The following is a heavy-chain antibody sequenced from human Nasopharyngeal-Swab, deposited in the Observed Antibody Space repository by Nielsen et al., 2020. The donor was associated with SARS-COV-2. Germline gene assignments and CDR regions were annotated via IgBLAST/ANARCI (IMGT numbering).Heavy chain of an antibody. Sequence: ASVKVSCKASGYTFTSYYMHWARQAPGQGLEWMGIINPSGGSTSYAQKFQGRVTMTRDTSTSTVYMELSSLRSEDTAVYYCARLDVVPAAMIAAAGVDYWGQGTLVTVSS. J-gene: IGHJ4*02. CDR3: ARLDVVPAAMIAAAGVDY. V-gene: IGHV1-46*01. CDR1: GYTFTSYY. D-gene: IGHD2-2*01. CDR2: INPSGGST.